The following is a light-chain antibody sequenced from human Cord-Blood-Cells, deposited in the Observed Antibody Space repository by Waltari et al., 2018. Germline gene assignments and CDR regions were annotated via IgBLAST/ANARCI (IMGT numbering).Light chain of an antibody. V-gene: IGKV4-1*01. CDR3: QQYYSTPPYT. CDR2: WAS. J-gene: IGKJ2*01. Sequence: DIVMTQSPDSLAVSLGERATINCKSSQSVLYSSNNKNYLAWYQQKPGQPPKLLIYWASTRGSGVPDRCSGSGSWTDFTLTISSLQAEDVAVYYCQQYYSTPPYTFGQGTKLEIK. CDR1: QSVLYSSNNKNY.